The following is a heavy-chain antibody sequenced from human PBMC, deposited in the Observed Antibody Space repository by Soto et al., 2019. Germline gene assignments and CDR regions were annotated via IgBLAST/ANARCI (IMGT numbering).Heavy chain of an antibody. CDR1: GFTFGDYA. CDR3: TRDVRFAMVRGVIILYYYYMDV. V-gene: IGHV3-49*03. J-gene: IGHJ6*03. D-gene: IGHD3-10*01. CDR2: IRSKAYGGTT. Sequence: GGSLRLSCTASGFTFGDYAMSWFRQAPGKGLEWVGFIRSKAYGGTTEYAASVKGRFTISRDDSKSIAYLQMNSLKTEETAVYYCTRDVRFAMVRGVIILYYYYMDVWGKGTTVTVSS.